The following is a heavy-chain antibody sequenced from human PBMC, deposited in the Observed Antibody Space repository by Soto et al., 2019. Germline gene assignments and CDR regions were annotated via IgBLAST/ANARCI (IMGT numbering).Heavy chain of an antibody. CDR2: IIGSGGST. CDR1: GFTFSSYA. V-gene: IGHV3-23*01. J-gene: IGHJ4*02. D-gene: IGHD6-13*01. Sequence: GGSLRLSCAASGFTFSSYAMSWVRQAPGKGLEWVSAIIGSGGSTYYADSVKGRFTISRDNSKNTLYLQMNSLRAEDTAVYYCAKDLGQAAGTYNFDYWGQGTLVTVSS. CDR3: AKDLGQAAGTYNFDY.